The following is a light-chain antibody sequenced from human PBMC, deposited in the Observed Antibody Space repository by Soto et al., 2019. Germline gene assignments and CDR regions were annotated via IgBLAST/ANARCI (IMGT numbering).Light chain of an antibody. V-gene: IGKV3-20*01. CDR3: QQYGTLPPT. Sequence: EIVLTQSPGTLSLSPGERATLSCRASQSVTSSFLAWYQQEPGQAPRLLIYGASSRATGIPDRFSGSESGTDFTLTISRLEPEDFAVYYCQQYGTLPPTFGGGTKVEIK. J-gene: IGKJ4*01. CDR2: GAS. CDR1: QSVTSSF.